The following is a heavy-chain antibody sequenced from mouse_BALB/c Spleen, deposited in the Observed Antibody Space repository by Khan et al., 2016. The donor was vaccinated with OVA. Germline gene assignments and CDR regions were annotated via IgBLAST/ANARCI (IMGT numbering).Heavy chain of an antibody. V-gene: IGHV5-17*02. J-gene: IGHJ2*01. Sequence: EVQGVESGGGLVQPGGSRKLSCAASGFTFSSYGMHWVRQAPEKGLEWVAYISGDSTTIYYADTVKGRFTISRDNPKNTLFLQMTILMSEDTAMYYCATSYYYGYYFDYWGPGTTLTVSS. D-gene: IGHD1-1*01. CDR2: ISGDSTTI. CDR3: ATSYYYGYYFDY. CDR1: GFTFSSYG.